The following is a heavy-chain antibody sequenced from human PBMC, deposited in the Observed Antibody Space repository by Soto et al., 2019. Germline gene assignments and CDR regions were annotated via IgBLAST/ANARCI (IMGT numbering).Heavy chain of an antibody. CDR2: IYPGDSDT. CDR1: GYSFTSYW. J-gene: IGHJ6*02. Sequence: GESLKISCKGSGYSFTSYWIGWVRQMPGKGLEWMGIIYPGDSDTRYSPSFQGQVTISADKSISTAYLQWSSLKASDTAMYYCARRPSTGTTLYGMDVWGQGITVTVSS. D-gene: IGHD1-7*01. CDR3: ARRPSTGTTLYGMDV. V-gene: IGHV5-51*01.